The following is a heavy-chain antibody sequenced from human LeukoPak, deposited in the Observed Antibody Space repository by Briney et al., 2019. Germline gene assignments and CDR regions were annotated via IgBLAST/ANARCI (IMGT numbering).Heavy chain of an antibody. D-gene: IGHD3-10*01. V-gene: IGHV4-59*08. CDR1: GGSISSYY. CDR3: ASNYYGSGSLDY. J-gene: IGHJ4*02. CDR2: IYYSGST. Sequence: PSETLSLTCTASGGSISSYYWSWIRQPPGKGLEWIGYIYYSGSTNYNPSLKSRVTISADTSKNQFSLKLSSVTAADTAVYYCASNYYGSGSLDYWGQGNLVTVSS.